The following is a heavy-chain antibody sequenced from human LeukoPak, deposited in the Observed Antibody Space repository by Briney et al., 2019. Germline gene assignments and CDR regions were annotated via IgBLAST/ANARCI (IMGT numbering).Heavy chain of an antibody. CDR2: ISSGSNTI. CDR3: ARFKGSGYSLLIDR. V-gene: IGHV3-48*04. D-gene: IGHD3-22*01. J-gene: IGHJ4*02. Sequence: GGSLRLSCAASGFTFSSYSMNWVRQAPGKGLEWIAFISSGSNTIYYGDSVQGRFTVSRDNAKKSVYLQMSSLRAEDTAVYYCARFKGSGYSLLIDRWGQGTLVTVSS. CDR1: GFTFSSYS.